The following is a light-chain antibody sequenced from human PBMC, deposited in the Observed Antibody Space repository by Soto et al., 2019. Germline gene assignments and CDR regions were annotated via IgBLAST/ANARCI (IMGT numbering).Light chain of an antibody. CDR3: QQYNSYSPYT. J-gene: IGKJ2*01. CDR1: QSISSW. V-gene: IGKV1-5*03. CDR2: KAS. Sequence: DIQMTQSPSTLSASVGDRVTITCRASQSISSWLAWYQQKPGKAPKLLIYKASSLESGVPPRFNGSGSGTEFTLTISILQHDDFATYYCQQYNSYSPYTFGQGTKLDIK.